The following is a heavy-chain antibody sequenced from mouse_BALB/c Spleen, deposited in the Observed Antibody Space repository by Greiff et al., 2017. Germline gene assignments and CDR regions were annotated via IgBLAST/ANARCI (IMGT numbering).Heavy chain of an antibody. CDR3: ASDSGAMDY. Sequence: EVQVVESGGGLVKPGGSLKLSCAASGFTFSSYAMSWVRQTPEKRLEWVASISSGGSTYYPDSVKGRFTISRDNARNILYLQMSSLRSEDTAMYYCASDSGAMDYWGQGTSVTVSS. D-gene: IGHD3-2*02. V-gene: IGHV5-6-5*01. CDR2: ISSGGST. J-gene: IGHJ4*01. CDR1: GFTFSSYA.